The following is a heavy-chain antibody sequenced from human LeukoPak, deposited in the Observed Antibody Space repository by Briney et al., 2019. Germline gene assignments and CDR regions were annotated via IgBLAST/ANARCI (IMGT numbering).Heavy chain of an antibody. V-gene: IGHV4-34*01. CDR2: INHSGSA. CDR3: ARGGEYSRSSDYYFYLDV. Sequence: SETLSLTCAVYGGSFSDDYRTWIRQPPGKGLEWIGEINHSGSANYNPSLKSRVSISVDTSKTQFSLKLGSVTAADTAVYYCARGGEYSRSSDYYFYLDVWGKGTTVTVSS. D-gene: IGHD6-6*01. J-gene: IGHJ6*03. CDR1: GGSFSDDY.